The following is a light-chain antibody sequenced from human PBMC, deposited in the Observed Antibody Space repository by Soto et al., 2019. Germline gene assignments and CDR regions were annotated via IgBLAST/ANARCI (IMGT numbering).Light chain of an antibody. V-gene: IGLV2-8*01. J-gene: IGLJ1*01. CDR3: RSYFESSILYV. Sequence: QSVLTQPPSASGSPGQSVTISCTGTSSDIGNYNSVSWYQQHPGKAPKLMIYEVAKRPSGVPDRFSGSKSGNTASLTVSGLQAEDEADYYCRSYFESSILYVFGTGTKVTVL. CDR2: EVA. CDR1: SSDIGNYNS.